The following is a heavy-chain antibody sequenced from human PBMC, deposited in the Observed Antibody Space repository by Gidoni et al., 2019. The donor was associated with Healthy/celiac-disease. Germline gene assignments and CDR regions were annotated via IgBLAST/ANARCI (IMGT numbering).Heavy chain of an antibody. V-gene: IGHV4-38-2*02. CDR3: ARVDYGDPNWFDP. D-gene: IGHD4-17*01. CDR2: IYHSGST. Sequence: QVQLQESGPGLVKPSETLSLTCPVSGYPISSGYYWGWIRQPPGKGLEWIGSIYHSGSTYYNPSLKSRVTISVDTSKNQFSLKLSSVTAADTAVYYCARVDYGDPNWFDPWGQGTLVTVSS. J-gene: IGHJ5*02. CDR1: GYPISSGYY.